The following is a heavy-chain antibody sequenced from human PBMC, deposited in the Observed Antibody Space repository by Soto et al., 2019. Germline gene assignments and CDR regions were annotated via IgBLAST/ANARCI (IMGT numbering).Heavy chain of an antibody. V-gene: IGHV4-59*01. CDR2: IYYSGST. CDR3: ARGGSNDAFDI. Sequence: SETLSLTCTVSGGSISSYYWSWIRQPPGKGLEWIGYIYYSGSTNYNPSLKSRVTISVDTSKNQFSLKLSSVTAADTAVYYCARGGSNDAFDIWGQGTMVT. CDR1: GGSISSYY. D-gene: IGHD6-6*01. J-gene: IGHJ3*02.